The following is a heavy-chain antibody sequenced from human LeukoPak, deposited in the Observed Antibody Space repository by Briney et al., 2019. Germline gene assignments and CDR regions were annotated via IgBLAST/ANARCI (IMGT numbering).Heavy chain of an antibody. Sequence: GGSLRLSCSASGFTFSRLVMHWVRQTPGKGLEYFSAISSDGGTTYYPDSVKNRFIISRDNYKSTLYIHMSSVKAEDSDVYYWVKFDCGGISCSPHWGQGTLVTVSS. J-gene: IGHJ4*02. CDR3: VKFDCGGISCSPH. CDR2: ISSDGGTT. D-gene: IGHD2-21*01. CDR1: GFTFSRLV. V-gene: IGHV3-64*05.